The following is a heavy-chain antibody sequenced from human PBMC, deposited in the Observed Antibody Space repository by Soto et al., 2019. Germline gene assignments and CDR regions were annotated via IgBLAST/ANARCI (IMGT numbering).Heavy chain of an antibody. CDR2: ISAYNGNT. J-gene: IGHJ4*02. D-gene: IGHD5-12*01. Sequence: GASENVSCKPSGYTFTRCCISWVRQAPGQGLEWMGWISAYNGNTNYAQKLQGRVTMTTDTSTSTAYMELGSLRSDDTAVYYCARTSGFSGYDSVNYWGQGTLVTVSS. V-gene: IGHV1-18*01. CDR3: ARTSGFSGYDSVNY. CDR1: GYTFTRCC.